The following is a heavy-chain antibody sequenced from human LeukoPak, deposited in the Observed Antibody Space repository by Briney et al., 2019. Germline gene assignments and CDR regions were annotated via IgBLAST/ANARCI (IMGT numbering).Heavy chain of an antibody. V-gene: IGHV4-34*01. D-gene: IGHD4-17*01. CDR3: ARVVNHGYSDC. Sequence: SETLSLTCAVYGGSFSGYYWSWIRQPPGKGLEWIGEINHSGSTNYNPSLKSRVTISVDTSKNQFSLKLSSVSAADTAVYYCARVVNHGYSDCWGQGTLVTVSS. CDR2: INHSGST. CDR1: GGSFSGYY. J-gene: IGHJ4*02.